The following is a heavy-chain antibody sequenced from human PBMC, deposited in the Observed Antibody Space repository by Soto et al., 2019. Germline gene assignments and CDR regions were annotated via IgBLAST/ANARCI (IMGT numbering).Heavy chain of an antibody. CDR1: GFTFSIYG. CDR3: ARDRRLYYSDAFDI. CDR2: ISFDGSEK. J-gene: IGHJ3*02. Sequence: QVQLVESGGGVVQPGRSLRLSCAASGFTFSIYGMHWVRHAPGKGLEWVAMISFDGSEKYYTDSVKGRFHISRDSSKNTMYLQMDSLRVDDTAVYYCARDRRLYYSDAFDIWGQGTTVTVSS. D-gene: IGHD1-26*01. V-gene: IGHV3-30*03.